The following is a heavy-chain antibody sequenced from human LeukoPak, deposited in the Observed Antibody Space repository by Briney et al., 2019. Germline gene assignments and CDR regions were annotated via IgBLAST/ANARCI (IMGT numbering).Heavy chain of an antibody. CDR3: AKDMGYCSSTSCRGYYYYYYGMDV. CDR1: GFTFSSYA. D-gene: IGHD2-2*01. Sequence: PGASLRLSCAASGFTFSSYAMSWVRQAPGKGLERVSAISGSGGGTYYADSVKGRFTISRDNSKNTLYLQMNSLRAEDTAVYYCAKDMGYCSSTSCRGYYYYYYGMDVWGQGTTVTVSS. CDR2: ISGSGGGT. J-gene: IGHJ6*02. V-gene: IGHV3-23*01.